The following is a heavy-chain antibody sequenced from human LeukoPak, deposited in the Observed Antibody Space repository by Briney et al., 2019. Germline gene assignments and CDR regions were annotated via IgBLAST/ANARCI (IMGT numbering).Heavy chain of an antibody. V-gene: IGHV3-30*04. CDR2: SSTHGSDE. CDR3: AMDYYDSNGYSRGWDY. D-gene: IGHD3-22*01. J-gene: IGHJ4*02. Sequence: GGSLRLSCAASGFAFVDYTMHWVRQAPGKGLEWVAVSSTHGSDEYYADSVKGRFTVFSDNSKKTVYLQMDSLRAEDTAVYHCAMDYYDSNGYSRGWDYWGQGTLVTVSS. CDR1: GFAFVDYT.